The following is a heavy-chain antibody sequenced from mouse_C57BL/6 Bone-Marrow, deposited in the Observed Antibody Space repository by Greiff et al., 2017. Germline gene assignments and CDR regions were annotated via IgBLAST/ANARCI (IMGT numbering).Heavy chain of an antibody. J-gene: IGHJ2*01. CDR1: GYTFTDYY. V-gene: IGHV1-26*01. CDR3: ARCLLLDY. D-gene: IGHD2-10*01. CDR2: IKPNNGGT. Sequence: EVQLQQSGPELVKPGASVKISCKASGYTFTDYYMNWVKQSHGKSLEWLGDIKPNNGGTSYNQKFKGKATLTVDKSSSTAYMELRSLTSEDSAVYYCARCLLLDYWGQGTTLTVSS.